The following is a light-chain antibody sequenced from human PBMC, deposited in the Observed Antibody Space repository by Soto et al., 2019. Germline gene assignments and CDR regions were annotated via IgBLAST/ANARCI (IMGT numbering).Light chain of an antibody. Sequence: DIVLTQSPDTLSLSPGERATISFRASQSVSSNYLAWYQQKPGQAPRLIIYGASTRAAGIPDRFSGSGSGTDFTLTISRPEPEVFAVYYCQQYGSSSYTFGQGTRLEIK. CDR1: QSVSSNY. CDR3: QQYGSSSYT. V-gene: IGKV3-20*01. J-gene: IGKJ2*01. CDR2: GAS.